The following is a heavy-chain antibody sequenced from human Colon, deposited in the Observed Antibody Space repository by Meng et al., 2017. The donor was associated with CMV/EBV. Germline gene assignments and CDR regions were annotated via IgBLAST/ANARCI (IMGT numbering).Heavy chain of an antibody. Sequence: APGLVKASEALSPTCTVPRGSMSVSDTYCVWIRQPQGKGLESIASMYYSGITPYKSSLKSRVSISVDTSKNQFSLRLNSVTAADTAVYYCARTVQWLAPFYYYMDVWGRGTLVTVSS. CDR3: ARTVQWLAPFYYYMDV. D-gene: IGHD3-22*01. CDR2: MYYSGIT. CDR1: RGSMSVSDTY. J-gene: IGHJ6*03. V-gene: IGHV4-39*07.